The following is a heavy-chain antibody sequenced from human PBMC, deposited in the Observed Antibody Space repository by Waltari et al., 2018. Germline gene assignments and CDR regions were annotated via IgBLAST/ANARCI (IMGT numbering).Heavy chain of an antibody. V-gene: IGHV3-66*01. J-gene: IGHJ4*02. D-gene: IGHD6-19*01. Sequence: EVQLVESGGALGQAGGSLRARWAVAGLPVRADSVTWVRQVPGMGLEWLSVIYAGGTTFYADSVKDRFIVSRDNPKNTVYLQMNTLRPDDTAIYYCARADSSGWYGFDYWGQGTLVTVSS. CDR3: ARADSSGWYGFDY. CDR2: IYAGGTT. CDR1: GLPVRADS.